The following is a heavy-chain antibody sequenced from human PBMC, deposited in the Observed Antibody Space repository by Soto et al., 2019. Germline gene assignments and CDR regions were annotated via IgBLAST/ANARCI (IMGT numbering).Heavy chain of an antibody. J-gene: IGHJ4*02. Sequence: SETLSLTCAVHGGSFSGYYWDWIRQPPGKGLEWIGEVNHGGTSNYNPSLKSRAIISVDTSKNQFSLKLSSVTAADTAVYYCMLGSGWKDFDYWGQGTLVTVS. D-gene: IGHD3-22*01. CDR1: GGSFSGYY. V-gene: IGHV4-34*01. CDR3: MLGSGWKDFDY. CDR2: VNHGGTS.